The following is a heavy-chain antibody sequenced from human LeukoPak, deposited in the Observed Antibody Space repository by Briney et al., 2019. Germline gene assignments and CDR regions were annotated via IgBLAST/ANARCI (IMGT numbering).Heavy chain of an antibody. CDR2: IYYSGST. D-gene: IGHD5-24*01. CDR1: GGSISSYY. CDR3: ARADGYNSEFDY. J-gene: IGHJ4*02. Sequence: SETLSLTCTVSGGSISSYYWGWIRQPPGKGLEWIGYIYYSGSTNYNPSLKSRVTISVDTSKNQFSLKLSSVTAADTAVYYCARADGYNSEFDYWGQGTLVTVSS. V-gene: IGHV4-59*01.